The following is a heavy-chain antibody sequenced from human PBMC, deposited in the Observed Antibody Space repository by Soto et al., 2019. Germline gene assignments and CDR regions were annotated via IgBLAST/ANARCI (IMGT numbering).Heavy chain of an antibody. CDR2: ISYDGSNK. D-gene: IGHD3-22*01. CDR3: AKGYYDSSGSYGMDV. CDR1: GFTFSSYG. Sequence: PGGSLRLSCAASGFTFSSYGMHWVRQAPGKGLEWVAVISYDGSNKYQAGSVKGRFTISRDNSKNTLYLQMNSLRAEDTAVYYCAKGYYDSSGSYGMDVWGQGTSVTVSS. J-gene: IGHJ6*02. V-gene: IGHV3-30*18.